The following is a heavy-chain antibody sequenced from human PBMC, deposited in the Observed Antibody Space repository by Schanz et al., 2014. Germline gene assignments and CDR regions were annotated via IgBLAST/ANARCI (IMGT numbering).Heavy chain of an antibody. CDR2: IYSSGST. D-gene: IGHD6-13*01. CDR1: SGSISSGAYS. Sequence: QLQLQESGPGLVKPSETLSLTCTVSSGSISSGAYSWSWIRQPPGKRPEWIGYIYSSGSTYYNPSLKSRVTISVDTSKNQFSLMLGSVTAADTAVYYCARAAGPVDYWGQGTLVTVSS. V-gene: IGHV4-30-4*07. CDR3: ARAAGPVDY. J-gene: IGHJ4*02.